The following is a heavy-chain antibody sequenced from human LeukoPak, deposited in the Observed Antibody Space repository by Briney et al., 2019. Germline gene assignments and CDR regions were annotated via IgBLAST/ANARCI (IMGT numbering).Heavy chain of an antibody. J-gene: IGHJ4*02. V-gene: IGHV4-4*09. Sequence: SETLSLTCTVSNGSISSYHWSWVRQPPGKGLEWIGYILTSGTTNYNPSLKSRLTTSVDTSKNHFTLKLSSVTAADTAVYYCARLRVSGSYLYYFDYWGQGTLVTVSS. D-gene: IGHD1-26*01. CDR1: NGSISSYH. CDR3: ARLRVSGSYLYYFDY. CDR2: ILTSGTT.